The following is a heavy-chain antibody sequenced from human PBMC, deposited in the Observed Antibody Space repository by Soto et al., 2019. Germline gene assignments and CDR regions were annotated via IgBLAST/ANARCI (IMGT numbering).Heavy chain of an antibody. CDR3: ARVAGSGWLVDY. CDR1: GFTFSSYS. CDR2: ISSSSSYI. Sequence: SLRLSCAASGFTFSSYSMNWVRQAPGKGLEWVSSISSSSSYIYYADSVKGRFTISRDNAKNSLYLQMNSLRAEDTAVYYCARVAGSGWLVDYWGQGTLVTVSS. D-gene: IGHD6-19*01. J-gene: IGHJ4*02. V-gene: IGHV3-21*01.